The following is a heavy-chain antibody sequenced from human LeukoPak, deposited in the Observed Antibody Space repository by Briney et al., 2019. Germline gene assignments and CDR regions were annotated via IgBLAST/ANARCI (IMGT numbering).Heavy chain of an antibody. CDR3: ARVPPWYYGMDV. CDR1: GYPFTGHY. CDR2: INPNSGGT. Sequence: EASVRVSCKASGYPFTGHYMHWVRQAPGQGLEWMGWINPNSGGTNYAQKFQGRVTMNRDTSISTAYMELSRLRSDDTAVYYCARVPPWYYGMDVWGQGTTVTVSS. J-gene: IGHJ6*02. V-gene: IGHV1-2*02.